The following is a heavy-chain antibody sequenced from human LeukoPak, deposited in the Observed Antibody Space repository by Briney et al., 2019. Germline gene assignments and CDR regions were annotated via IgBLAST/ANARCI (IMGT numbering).Heavy chain of an antibody. CDR2: IDGSGDKR. CDR1: GFTFRNYA. D-gene: IGHD5-12*01. Sequence: GGSLRLSCAASGFTFRNYAMSWVRQAPGKGLEWVSRIDGSGDKRYYADSVKGRFTISRDNSKNTLFLQMNGLRAEDTAVYYCARAAPYSGDDYSDYWGQGTLVTVSS. J-gene: IGHJ4*02. CDR3: ARAAPYSGDDYSDY. V-gene: IGHV3-23*01.